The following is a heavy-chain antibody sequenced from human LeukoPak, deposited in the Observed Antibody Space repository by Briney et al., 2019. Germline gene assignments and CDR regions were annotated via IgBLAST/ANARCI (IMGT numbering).Heavy chain of an antibody. CDR1: GYSISSGYY. V-gene: IGHV4-38-2*02. Sequence: SETLSLTCTVSGYSISSGYYWGWIRQPPGKGLEWIGSIYHSGSTYYNPSLKSRVTISVDTSKNQFSLRLRSVTAADTAVYYCASDMRAAGKQDYWGQGTLVTVSS. CDR3: ASDMRAAGKQDY. D-gene: IGHD6-13*01. CDR2: IYHSGST. J-gene: IGHJ4*02.